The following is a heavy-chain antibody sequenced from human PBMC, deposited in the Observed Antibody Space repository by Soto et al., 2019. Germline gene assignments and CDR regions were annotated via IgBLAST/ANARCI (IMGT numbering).Heavy chain of an antibody. CDR2: IYYSGST. CDR3: ARSWYSSSWYGNWFDP. V-gene: IGHV4-31*03. CDR1: GGSISSGGYY. Sequence: QVQLQESGPGLVKPSQTLSLTCTVSGGSISSGGYYWSWIRQHPGKGLEWIGYIYYSGSTYYNPSLKSRVTISVDTSKNQFSLKLSSVTAADTAVYYCARSWYSSSWYGNWFDPWGQGTLVTVSS. J-gene: IGHJ5*02. D-gene: IGHD6-13*01.